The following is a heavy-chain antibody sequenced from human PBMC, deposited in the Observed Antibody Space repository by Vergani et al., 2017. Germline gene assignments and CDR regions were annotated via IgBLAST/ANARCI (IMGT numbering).Heavy chain of an antibody. CDR2: IYPGDSDT. CDR3: ARRTSRDFWSGSAPFDY. Sequence: EVQLVQSGAEVKKPGESLKISCKGSGYSFTSYWIGWVRQMPGKGLEWMGIIYPGDSDTRYSPSFQGQVTISADKPISTAYLQWSSLKASDTAMYYCARRTSRDFWSGSAPFDYWGQGTLVTVSS. CDR1: GYSFTSYW. D-gene: IGHD3-3*01. J-gene: IGHJ4*02. V-gene: IGHV5-51*01.